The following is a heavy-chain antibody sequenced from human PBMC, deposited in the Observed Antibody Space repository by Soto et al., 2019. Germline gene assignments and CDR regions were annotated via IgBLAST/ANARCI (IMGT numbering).Heavy chain of an antibody. Sequence: PSETLSLTCTVSGGSISSSSYYWGWIRQPPGKGLEWIGSIYYSGSTYYNPSLKSRVTISVDTSKNQFSLKLSSVTAADTAVYYCAGCGYVITGFDYWGQGTLVTVSS. J-gene: IGHJ4*02. CDR3: AGCGYVITGFDY. CDR1: GGSISSSSYY. CDR2: IYYSGST. D-gene: IGHD5-12*01. V-gene: IGHV4-39*01.